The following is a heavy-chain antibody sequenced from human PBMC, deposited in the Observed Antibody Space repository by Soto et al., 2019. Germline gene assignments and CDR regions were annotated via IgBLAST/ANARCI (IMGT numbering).Heavy chain of an antibody. CDR1: GFRVSSNY. J-gene: IGHJ6*02. D-gene: IGHD3-16*01. CDR2: IYSGGST. Sequence: EVQLVESGGGLIQPGGSLRLSCAASGFRVSSNYMSWVRQAPGKGLEWVSVIYSGGSTFYADSVKGRFTISRDNSKNTLYLQVNRLRAEDTAVYYCAFHPLGAAAGTYYGMDIWGQGTTVIVSS. V-gene: IGHV3-53*01. CDR3: AFHPLGAAAGTYYGMDI.